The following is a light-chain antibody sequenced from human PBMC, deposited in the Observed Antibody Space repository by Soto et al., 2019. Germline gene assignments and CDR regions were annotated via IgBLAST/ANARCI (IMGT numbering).Light chain of an antibody. V-gene: IGLV2-14*01. J-gene: IGLJ3*02. CDR3: SSYTSSSTRV. CDR2: EVS. CDR1: SSDVGGYNY. Sequence: QSVLTQPASVSGSPGQSITISCTGTSSDVGGYNYVSWYQQHPGKASKLMIYEVSNRPSGVSNRFSGSKSGNTASLTISGLQAEDEADYYCSSYTSSSTRVFGGGTQLTVL.